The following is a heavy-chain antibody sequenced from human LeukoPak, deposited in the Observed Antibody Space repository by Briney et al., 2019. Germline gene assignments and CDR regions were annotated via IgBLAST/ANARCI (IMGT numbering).Heavy chain of an antibody. CDR3: ARAAAAGRLGWFDP. J-gene: IGHJ5*02. D-gene: IGHD6-13*01. CDR1: GYTFTTYG. V-gene: IGHV1-18*01. Sequence: GASVKVSCKASGYTFTTYGISWVRQAPGQGLEWMGWISASNGNTKYTQNLQGRVTMTTDTSTSTAYMELRSLRSDDTAVYYCARAAAAGRLGWFDPWGQGTLVTVSS. CDR2: ISASNGNT.